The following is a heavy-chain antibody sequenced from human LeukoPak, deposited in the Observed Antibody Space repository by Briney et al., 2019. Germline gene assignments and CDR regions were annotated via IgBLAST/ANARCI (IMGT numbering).Heavy chain of an antibody. Sequence: GESLKISCKGSGYSFTSHWIGWVRQMPGKGLEWMGIIYPGDSDTRCSPSFQGQVTFSADKSISTAYLQWSSLKASGTAMYYCARRVFGSSTLYYFDYWGQGTLVTVSS. V-gene: IGHV5-51*01. J-gene: IGHJ4*02. CDR2: IYPGDSDT. D-gene: IGHD2-2*01. CDR3: ARRVFGSSTLYYFDY. CDR1: GYSFTSHW.